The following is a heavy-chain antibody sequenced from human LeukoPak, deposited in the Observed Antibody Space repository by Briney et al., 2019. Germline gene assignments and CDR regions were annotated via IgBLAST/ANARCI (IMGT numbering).Heavy chain of an antibody. V-gene: IGHV3-48*04. J-gene: IGHJ3*02. CDR2: TSSSSSTI. Sequence: AGGSLRLSCAASGFTFSGYDMSWVRQAPGKGLEWVSYTSSSSSTIYYADSVKSRFTISRDNAKKTLYLQMNSLRAEDTAVYYCLTILETTIDAFDIWGQGTMVTVSS. D-gene: IGHD1-26*01. CDR1: GFTFSGYD. CDR3: LTILETTIDAFDI.